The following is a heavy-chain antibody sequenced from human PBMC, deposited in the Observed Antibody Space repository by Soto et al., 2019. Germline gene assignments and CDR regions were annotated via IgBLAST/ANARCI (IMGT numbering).Heavy chain of an antibody. Sequence: QVQLVESGGGVAQPGRSLRLSCAASGFTFINYAMHWVRQAPGKGLEWVAVISYDGSNKYYADSVKGRFTISRDNSKNTMYLQMNSLSAEDTAVYHCARDQVKGTMTILWGQGTLVTVSS. CDR2: ISYDGSNK. CDR3: ARDQVKGTMTIL. J-gene: IGHJ4*02. CDR1: GFTFINYA. D-gene: IGHD4-17*01. V-gene: IGHV3-30-3*01.